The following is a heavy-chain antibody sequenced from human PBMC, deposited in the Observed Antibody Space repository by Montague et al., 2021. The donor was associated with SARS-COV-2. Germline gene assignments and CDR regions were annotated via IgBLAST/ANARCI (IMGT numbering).Heavy chain of an antibody. CDR1: GGSISSYY. CDR2: IYYSGST. V-gene: IGHV4-59*08. D-gene: IGHD5-24*01. CDR3: ARLGLQLLGGHYFDY. J-gene: IGHJ4*02. Sequence: SETLSLTCTVSGGSISSYYWSWIRQPPGKGLEWIGYIYYSGSTNCNPSLKSRVTTSVDTSKNQFSLKLSSVTAAGTAVYYCARLGLQLLGGHYFDYWGQGTLVTVSS.